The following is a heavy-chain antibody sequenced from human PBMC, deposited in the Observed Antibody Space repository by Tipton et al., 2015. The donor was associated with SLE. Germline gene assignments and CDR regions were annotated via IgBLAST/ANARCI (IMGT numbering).Heavy chain of an antibody. CDR1: GGSVRSHY. V-gene: IGHV4-59*08. CDR3: ARHSPNWFDP. CDR2: ISDSGRT. Sequence: TLSLTCTVSGGSVRSHYRSWIRQSPGKGLEWIGYISDSGRTHYNPSLKSRVAIAVDTSKNHFSLILTSVSAADTAVYFCARHSPNWFDPWGQGMLVTVSS. J-gene: IGHJ5*02.